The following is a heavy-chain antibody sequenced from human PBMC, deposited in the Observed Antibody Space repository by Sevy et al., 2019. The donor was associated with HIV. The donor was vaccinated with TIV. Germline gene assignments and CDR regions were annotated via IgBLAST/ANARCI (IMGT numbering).Heavy chain of an antibody. CDR3: GKFFLDDAFDI. Sequence: GGSLRLSCAASGFTFSTYAMSWVRQAPGKGLEWVSAISGSGGGTLYADSVKGRFTISRDNSKNTLYLQMNSLRVEGTAVYYCGKFFLDDAFDIWGQGTMVTVSS. D-gene: IGHD3-3*01. CDR2: ISGSGGGT. J-gene: IGHJ3*02. CDR1: GFTFSTYA. V-gene: IGHV3-23*01.